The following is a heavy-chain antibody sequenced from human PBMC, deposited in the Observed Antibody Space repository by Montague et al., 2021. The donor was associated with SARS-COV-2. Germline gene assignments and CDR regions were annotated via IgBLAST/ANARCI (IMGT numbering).Heavy chain of an antibody. CDR1: GGSISSSSYY. D-gene: IGHD4-23*01. J-gene: IGHJ4*02. CDR3: ARHMGQVYGGNTNVPTFGY. Sequence: SETLSLTCTVSGGSISSSSYYWGWIRQPPGKGLEWIGSIYYSGSTYYNPSLKSRVTISVDTYKNQFSLKLSSVTAADTAVYYCARHMGQVYGGNTNVPTFGYWGQGTLVTVSS. V-gene: IGHV4-39*01. CDR2: IYYSGST.